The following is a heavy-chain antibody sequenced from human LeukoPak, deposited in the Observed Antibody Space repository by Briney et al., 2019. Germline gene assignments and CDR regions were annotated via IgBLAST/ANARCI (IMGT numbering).Heavy chain of an antibody. J-gene: IGHJ4*02. CDR2: IYYSGST. CDR3: ARLGSEWELLDY. Sequence: SETLSLTCTVSGGSISSGGYYWSWIRQHPGKGLEWIGYIYYSGSTYYNPSLKSRVTISVDTSKNQFSLKLSSVTASDTAVYYCARLGSEWELLDYWGQGTLVTVSS. CDR1: GGSISSGGYY. V-gene: IGHV4-31*03. D-gene: IGHD1-26*01.